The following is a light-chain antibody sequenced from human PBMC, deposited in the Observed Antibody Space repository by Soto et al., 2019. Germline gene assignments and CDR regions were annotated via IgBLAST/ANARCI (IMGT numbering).Light chain of an antibody. V-gene: IGKV1-16*02. Sequence: DIQMTQSPSSLSASVGDRVTITCRASQNINIYLAWFQQKPGKAAKSLNFDASSLKSGVPSKFSGSGSGTDFTLTIRSLQSEDFATYYCQQYITQPYTFGQGTKV. CDR2: DAS. CDR1: QNINIY. CDR3: QQYITQPYT. J-gene: IGKJ2*01.